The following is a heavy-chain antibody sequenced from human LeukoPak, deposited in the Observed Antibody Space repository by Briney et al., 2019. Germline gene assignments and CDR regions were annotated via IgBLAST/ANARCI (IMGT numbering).Heavy chain of an antibody. D-gene: IGHD4-17*01. CDR3: ARDGDGHDYGDYVIPN. Sequence: SETLSLTCAVYGGSFSGYYWSWIRQPPGKGLEWIGEINHSGSTNYNPSLKSRVTISVDTSKNQFSLKLSSVTAADTAVYYYARDGDGHDYGDYVIPNWGQGTLVTVSS. CDR2: INHSGST. V-gene: IGHV4-34*01. CDR1: GGSFSGYY. J-gene: IGHJ4*02.